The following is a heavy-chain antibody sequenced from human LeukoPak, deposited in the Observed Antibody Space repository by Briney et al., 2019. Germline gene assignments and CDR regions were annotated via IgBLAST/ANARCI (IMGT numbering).Heavy chain of an antibody. V-gene: IGHV3-48*01. CDR3: ARVRREMATIFFDY. J-gene: IGHJ4*02. CDR2: ISSSSSTI. D-gene: IGHD5-24*01. CDR1: GFTFSSYS. Sequence: PGGSLRLSCAASGFTFSSYSMNWVRQAPGKGLEWVSYISSSSSTIYYADSVKGRFTISRDNAKNSLYLQMNSLRAEDTAVYYCARVRREMATIFFDYWGQGTLVTVSS.